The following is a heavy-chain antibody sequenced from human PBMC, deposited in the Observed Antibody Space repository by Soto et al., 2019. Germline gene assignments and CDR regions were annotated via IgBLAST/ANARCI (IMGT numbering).Heavy chain of an antibody. CDR1: GGSISSSSYY. J-gene: IGHJ6*02. CDR3: ARHVYQLLAWSGDYGMDV. D-gene: IGHD2-2*01. Sequence: SETLSLTCTVSGGSISSSSYYWGWIRQPPGKGLEWIGSIYYSGSTYYNPSLKSRVTISVDTSKNQFSLKLSSVTAADTAVYYCARHVYQLLAWSGDYGMDVWGQGTTVTVSS. V-gene: IGHV4-39*01. CDR2: IYYSGST.